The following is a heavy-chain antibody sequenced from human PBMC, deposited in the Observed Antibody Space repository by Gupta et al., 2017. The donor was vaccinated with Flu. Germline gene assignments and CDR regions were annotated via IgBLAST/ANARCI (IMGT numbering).Heavy chain of an antibody. D-gene: IGHD4-17*01. V-gene: IGHV3-23*01. Sequence: EVQLLESGGGLVQPGGSLRLSCAASGFTFSSYAMSWVRQAPGKGLEWVSAISGSGGSTYYAYSVKGRFTISRDNSKNTLYLQMNSLRAEDTAVYYCAKGATVTTFRYWYFDLWGRGTLVTVSS. J-gene: IGHJ2*01. CDR3: AKGATVTTFRYWYFDL. CDR2: ISGSGGST. CDR1: GFTFSSYA.